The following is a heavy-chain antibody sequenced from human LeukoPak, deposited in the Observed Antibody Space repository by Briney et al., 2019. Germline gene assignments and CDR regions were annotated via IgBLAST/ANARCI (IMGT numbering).Heavy chain of an antibody. Sequence: ASVKVSCKSSGYTFTSYYMHWVRQAPGQGLEWMGWINPNSGGTNYAQKFQGRVTMTRDTSISTAYMELSRLRSDDTAVYYCAREPYGSGSTDPWGQGTLVTVSS. D-gene: IGHD3-10*01. CDR1: GYTFTSYY. CDR3: AREPYGSGSTDP. J-gene: IGHJ5*02. V-gene: IGHV1-2*02. CDR2: INPNSGGT.